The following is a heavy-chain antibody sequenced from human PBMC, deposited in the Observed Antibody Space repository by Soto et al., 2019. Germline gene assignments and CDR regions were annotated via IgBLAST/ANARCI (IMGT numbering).Heavy chain of an antibody. Sequence: QVQLVQSGAEVKKPGSSVKVSCKASGGTFSSYAISWVRQAPVQGLEWMGGIIPIFGTANYAQKFQGRVTITADESTSTAYMELSSLRSEDTAVYYCARGAHYYYGSGSYDPLDYWGQGTLVTVSS. CDR2: IIPIFGTA. CDR3: ARGAHYYYGSGSYDPLDY. J-gene: IGHJ4*02. CDR1: GGTFSSYA. V-gene: IGHV1-69*01. D-gene: IGHD3-10*01.